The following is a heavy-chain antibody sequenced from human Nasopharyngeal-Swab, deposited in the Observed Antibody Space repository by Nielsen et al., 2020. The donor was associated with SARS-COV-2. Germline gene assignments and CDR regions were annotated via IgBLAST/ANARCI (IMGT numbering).Heavy chain of an antibody. V-gene: IGHV4-39*01. D-gene: IGHD6-13*01. J-gene: IGHJ2*01. CDR1: GGSISSSSYY. CDR2: IYYSGST. CDR3: ARHSSWYLTYYWYFDL. Sequence: SETLSLTCTVSGGSISSSSYYWGWIRQPPGKGLEWIGSIYYSGSTYYNPSLKSRVTISVDTSNNQFSLKLSSVTAADTAVYYCARHSSWYLTYYWYFDLWGRGTLVTVSS.